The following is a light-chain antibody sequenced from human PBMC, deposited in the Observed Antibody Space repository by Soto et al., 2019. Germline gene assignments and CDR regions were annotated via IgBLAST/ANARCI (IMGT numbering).Light chain of an antibody. CDR1: QSLLHSNGYNY. J-gene: IGKJ4*01. CDR2: LGS. CDR3: MQDLQTPLT. V-gene: IGKV2-28*01. Sequence: DVVMTQSPLSLPVTPGEPASISCRSSQSLLHSNGYNYLDWYLQKPGQSPQVLIYLGSNRSSGVPDRFSGSGSGTDFTLKISRVEAEDVGVYYCMQDLQTPLTFGGGTKV.